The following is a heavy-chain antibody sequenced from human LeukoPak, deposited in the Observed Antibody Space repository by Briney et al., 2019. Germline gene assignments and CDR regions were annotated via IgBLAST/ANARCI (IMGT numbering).Heavy chain of an antibody. D-gene: IGHD3-22*01. CDR1: GFTFSSYS. V-gene: IGHV3-21*01. Sequence: GGSLRLSCAASGFTFSSYSMNWVRQAPGKGLEWVSSISSSSSYIYYADSVKGRFTISRDNAKNSLYLQMNSLRAEDTAVYYCARASTPYYYDSSGYYNYWGQGTLVTVSS. CDR2: ISSSSSYI. J-gene: IGHJ4*02. CDR3: ARASTPYYYDSSGYYNY.